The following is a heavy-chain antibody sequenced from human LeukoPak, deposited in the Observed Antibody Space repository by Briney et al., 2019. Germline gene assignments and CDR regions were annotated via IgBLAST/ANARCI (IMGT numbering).Heavy chain of an antibody. J-gene: IGHJ5*02. D-gene: IGHD2-2*01. CDR2: INPNSGGT. V-gene: IGHV1-2*02. Sequence: GASVKVSCKASGYTFTGYYMHWVRQAPGQGLEWMGWINPNSGGTNYAQKFQGRVTMTRDTSISTAYMELSRLRSDDTAVYYCARDLSLVPAAPTINWFDPWGQGTLVTVSS. CDR1: GYTFTGYY. CDR3: ARDLSLVPAAPTINWFDP.